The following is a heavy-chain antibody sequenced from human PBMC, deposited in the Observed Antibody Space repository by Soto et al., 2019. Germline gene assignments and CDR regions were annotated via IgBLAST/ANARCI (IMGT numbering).Heavy chain of an antibody. CDR2: ISGSGTTT. CDR3: ATGTQNFDY. J-gene: IGHJ4*02. D-gene: IGHD3-10*01. CDR1: GLTFTTRA. V-gene: IGHV3-23*01. Sequence: EVQLLESGGGLVQPGGSLRLSCAASGLTFTTRAMSWVRQAPGKGLQWVSGISGSGTTTYYSDSVKGRLTISRDNSKNMLYLQMNSLRDDDTAVYYCATGTQNFDYWGRGTRVTVSS.